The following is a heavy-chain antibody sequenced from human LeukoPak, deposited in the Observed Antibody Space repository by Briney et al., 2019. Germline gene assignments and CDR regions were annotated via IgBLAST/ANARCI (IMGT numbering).Heavy chain of an antibody. D-gene: IGHD2-21*02. CDR1: GGSFSGYY. CDR2: INHSGST. V-gene: IGHV4-34*01. J-gene: IGHJ4*02. Sequence: SETLSLTCAVYGGSFSGYYWSWIRQPPGKGLEWIGEINHSGSTNYNPSLKSRVTISVDTSKNQFSLKLRSVTAADTAVYYCARDQAYCGGDCYFDFWGQGTLVTVSS. CDR3: ARDQAYCGGDCYFDF.